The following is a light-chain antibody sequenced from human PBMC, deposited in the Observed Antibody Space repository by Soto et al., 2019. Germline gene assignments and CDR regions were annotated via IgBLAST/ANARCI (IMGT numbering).Light chain of an antibody. CDR3: CSYAATITWV. CDR1: SGDVGTYSI. CDR2: GVD. Sequence: QSALTQPASMSGSPGQSITISCTGTSGDVGTYSIVSWYQQHPGKAPKLIIYGVDKRPSGVSDRFSGSKSGNGASLTISGLQAEDEADYYCCSYAATITWVFGGGTKVTVL. J-gene: IGLJ3*02. V-gene: IGLV2-23*02.